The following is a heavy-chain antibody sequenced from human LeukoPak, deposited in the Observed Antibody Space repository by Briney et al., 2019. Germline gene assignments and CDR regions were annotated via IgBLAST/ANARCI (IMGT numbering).Heavy chain of an antibody. CDR1: GGSFSGYY. CDR2: INHSGST. CDR3: ARGLSDHSPEVPVPAATPEYYFDY. D-gene: IGHD2-2*01. V-gene: IGHV4-34*01. J-gene: IGHJ4*02. Sequence: MPSETLSLTCAVYGGSFSGYYWSWIRQPPGKGLEWIGEINHSGSTNYNPSLKSRVTISVDTSKNQFSLKLSSVTAADTAVYHCARGLSDHSPEVPVPAATPEYYFDYWGQGTLVTVSS.